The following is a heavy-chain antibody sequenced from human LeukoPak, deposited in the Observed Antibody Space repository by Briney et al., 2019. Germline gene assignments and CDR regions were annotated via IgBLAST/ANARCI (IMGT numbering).Heavy chain of an antibody. V-gene: IGHV3-30*18. CDR2: ISYDGSNK. CDR1: GFTFSSYG. Sequence: QPGRSLRLSCAASGFTFSSYGMHWVRQAPGKGLEWVAVISYDGSNKYYADSVKGRFTISRDNSKNTLYLQMNSLRAEDTAVYYCAKEAAYCGGDCYSGSDYWGQGTLVTVSS. J-gene: IGHJ4*02. CDR3: AKEAAYCGGDCYSGSDY. D-gene: IGHD2-21*02.